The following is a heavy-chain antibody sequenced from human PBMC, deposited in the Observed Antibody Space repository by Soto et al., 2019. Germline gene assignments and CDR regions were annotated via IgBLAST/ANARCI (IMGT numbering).Heavy chain of an antibody. CDR2: ISYDGSNK. CDR3: ARDCSGGSCSHRTNYYYGMDV. D-gene: IGHD2-15*01. V-gene: IGHV3-30-3*01. J-gene: IGHJ6*02. CDR1: GFTFSSYA. Sequence: GGSLRLSCAASGFTFSSYAMHWVRQAPGKGLEWVAVISYDGSNKYYADSVKGRFTISRDNSKNTLYLQMNSLRAEDTAVYYCARDCSGGSCSHRTNYYYGMDVWGQGTTVTVSS.